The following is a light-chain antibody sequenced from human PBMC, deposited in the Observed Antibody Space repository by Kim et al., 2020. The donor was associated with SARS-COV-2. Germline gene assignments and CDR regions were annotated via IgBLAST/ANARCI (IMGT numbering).Light chain of an antibody. J-gene: IGLJ2*01. CDR1: NIEKRN. CDR3: QVWDGRAVV. CDR2: RDS. V-gene: IGLV3-9*01. Sequence: SYELTQPLSVSVALGQTARMTCGGDNIEKRNVHWYQQRPGQAPILVIYRDSKRPSGIPERVSGSNSGNTATLTISRVQAGDEADYYCQVWDGRAVVFGGGTKLDVL.